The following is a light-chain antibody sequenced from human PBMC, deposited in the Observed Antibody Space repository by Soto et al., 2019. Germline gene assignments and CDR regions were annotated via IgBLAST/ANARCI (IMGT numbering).Light chain of an antibody. CDR1: RSDVGAYNY. CDR3: RSCTSRFPFV. V-gene: IGLV2-14*01. Sequence: QSALAQPASVSGSPGQSIAISCTGTRSDVGAYNYVSWYQQHPGKAPKLMISEVTNRPSGVSDRFSGSKSGNTASLTISGLQAEDEADYYRRSCTSRFPFVLGTGTKVT. CDR2: EVT. J-gene: IGLJ1*01.